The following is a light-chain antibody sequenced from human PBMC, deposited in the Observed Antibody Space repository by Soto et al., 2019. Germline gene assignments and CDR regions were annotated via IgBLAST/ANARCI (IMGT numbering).Light chain of an antibody. CDR3: QQYGTSSA. CDR1: QSVSSN. CDR2: GAS. V-gene: IGKV3-15*01. J-gene: IGKJ1*01. Sequence: EIVLTQSPGTLSLSPGERATLSCRASQSVSSNLAWYQQKPGQAPRLLIYGASTRATGIPARFSGSGSGTEFTLTISNLQSEDFAVYYCQQYGTSSAFGQGTKVDIK.